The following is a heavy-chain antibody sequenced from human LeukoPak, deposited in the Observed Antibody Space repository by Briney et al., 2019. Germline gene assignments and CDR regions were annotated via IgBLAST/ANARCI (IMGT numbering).Heavy chain of an antibody. CDR1: GGSVSSGSYY. Sequence: PSETLSLTCTVSGGSVSSGSYYWSWIRQPPGKGLEWIGYIYYSGSTNYNPSLKSRVTISVDTSKNQFSLKLSSVTAADTAVYYCARGWSSGWYRNDYWGQGTLVTVSS. CDR3: ARGWSSGWYRNDY. V-gene: IGHV4-61*01. D-gene: IGHD6-19*01. J-gene: IGHJ4*02. CDR2: IYYSGST.